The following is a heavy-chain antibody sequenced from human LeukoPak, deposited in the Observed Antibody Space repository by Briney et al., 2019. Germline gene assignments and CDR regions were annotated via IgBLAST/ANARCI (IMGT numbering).Heavy chain of an antibody. V-gene: IGHV4-59*01. J-gene: IGHJ4*02. CDR2: IYYTGTT. CDR1: DDSISSYY. Sequence: PSETLSLTCTVSDDSISSYYWSWIRQPPGKGLDWIGYIYYTGTTNYNPSLKNRVTISMDTSNNQFSLKLSSVTAADTAVYYCASHRSGARYFDYWGQGTLVTVSS. D-gene: IGHD4-17*01. CDR3: ASHRSGARYFDY.